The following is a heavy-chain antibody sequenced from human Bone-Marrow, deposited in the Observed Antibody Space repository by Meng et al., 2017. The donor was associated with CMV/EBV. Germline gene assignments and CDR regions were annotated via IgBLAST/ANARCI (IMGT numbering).Heavy chain of an antibody. CDR1: GYTFTSYD. V-gene: IGHV1-69*05. CDR3: ARGDIVVVPAAIHYYYYGMDV. Sequence: SVKVSCKASGYTFTSYDINWVRQAPGQGLEWMGGIIPIFGTANYAQKFQGRVTITTDESTSTAYMELSSLRSEDTAVYYCARGDIVVVPAAIHYYYYGMDVWGQGTTVTVSS. CDR2: IIPIFGTA. J-gene: IGHJ6*02. D-gene: IGHD2-2*02.